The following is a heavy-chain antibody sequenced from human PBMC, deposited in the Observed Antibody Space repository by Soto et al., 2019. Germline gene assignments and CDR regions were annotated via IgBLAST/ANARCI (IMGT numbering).Heavy chain of an antibody. V-gene: IGHV4-39*07. Sequence: SETLSLTCNVSGGSISSTNYYWGWVRQPPGKALEWIGSIYYSGTTYYNPSLKSRLTISVDTSKNQFSLKVSSVTAADTAVYYCARGRDALDIWGQGTMVTVSS. CDR3: ARGRDALDI. CDR1: GGSISSTNYY. J-gene: IGHJ3*02. CDR2: IYYSGTT.